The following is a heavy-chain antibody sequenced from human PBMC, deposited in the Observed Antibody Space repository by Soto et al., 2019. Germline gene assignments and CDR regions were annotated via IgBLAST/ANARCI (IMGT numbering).Heavy chain of an antibody. J-gene: IGHJ4*02. V-gene: IGHV1-2*02. D-gene: IGHD3-3*01. Sequence: GASVKVSCKASGYTFTGYYMHWVRQAPGQGLEWMGWINPNSGGTNYAQKFQGRVTMTRDTSISTAYMELSRLRSDDTAVYYCARLHYEFWSGYGTDGVPLDYWGQGTLVTVSS. CDR2: INPNSGGT. CDR3: ARLHYEFWSGYGTDGVPLDY. CDR1: GYTFTGYY.